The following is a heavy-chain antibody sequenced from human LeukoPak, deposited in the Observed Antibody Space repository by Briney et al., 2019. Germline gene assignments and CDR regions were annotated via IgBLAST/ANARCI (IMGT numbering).Heavy chain of an antibody. CDR3: ARSGSGYFDY. CDR2: IKQDGSEK. Sequence: PGGSLRLSCAASGITLSVYWMSWVRQAPGKGLEWVASIKQDGSEKYYRDSVQGRFTISRDNAKNSLYLQMNSLRAEDTAVYYCARSGSGYFDYWGQGSLVTVSS. CDR1: GITLSVYW. J-gene: IGHJ4*02. V-gene: IGHV3-7*01.